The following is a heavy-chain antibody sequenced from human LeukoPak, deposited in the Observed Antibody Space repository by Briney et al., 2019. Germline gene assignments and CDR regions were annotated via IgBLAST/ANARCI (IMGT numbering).Heavy chain of an antibody. V-gene: IGHV4-59*01. CDR3: ARIVGATSGAFDI. CDR1: GGSISSYY. D-gene: IGHD1-26*01. J-gene: IGHJ3*02. Sequence: SETPSLTCTVSGGSISSYYWSWIRQPPGKGLEWIGYIYYSGSTNYNPSLKSRVTISVDTSKNQFSLKLSSVTAADTAVYYCARIVGATSGAFDIWGQGTMVTVSS. CDR2: IYYSGST.